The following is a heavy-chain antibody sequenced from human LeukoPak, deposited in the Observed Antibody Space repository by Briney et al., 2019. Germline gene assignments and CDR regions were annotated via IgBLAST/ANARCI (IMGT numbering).Heavy chain of an antibody. CDR2: IGYDGINK. D-gene: IGHD6-13*01. Sequence: GGSLRLSCAVSGFTFSDYPFHWVRQAPGKGLEWVAVIGYDGINKFYTDSVKGRFTISRDDSKNTLYLQVISLRAEDTAVYYCAREISSWYRTEGRFDPWGQGTLVTVSS. CDR3: AREISSWYRTEGRFDP. V-gene: IGHV3-30*04. J-gene: IGHJ5*02. CDR1: GFTFSDYP.